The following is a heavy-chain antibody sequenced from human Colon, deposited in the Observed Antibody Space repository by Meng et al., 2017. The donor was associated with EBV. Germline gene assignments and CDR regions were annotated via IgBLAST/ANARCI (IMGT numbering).Heavy chain of an antibody. CDR1: GGAFRDYF. V-gene: IGHV4-34*01. D-gene: IGHD3-10*01. CDR3: ARRGHSGNFSP. J-gene: IGHJ5*02. Sequence: QVRLHAGVGGPLTPSAALSRASAVYGGAFRDYFRALLRHPPGNGLELIGEIDHRGNTTYHPSLKSPVTISPDTSKKQFSLKVSSVTAADSAVYYCARRGHSGNFSPWGQGALVTVSS. CDR2: IDHRGNT.